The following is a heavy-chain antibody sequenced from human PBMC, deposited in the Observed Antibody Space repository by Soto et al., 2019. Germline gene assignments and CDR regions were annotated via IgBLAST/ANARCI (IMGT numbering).Heavy chain of an antibody. CDR2: IIPIFGTA. Sequence: SVKVSCKASGGTFSSYAISWVRQAPGQGLEWMGGIIPIFGTANYAQKFQGRVTITADKSTSTAYMELSSLRSEDTAVYYCARDLFDSGYAYYYYGMDVWGQGTTVTVYS. J-gene: IGHJ6*02. D-gene: IGHD5-12*01. CDR1: GGTFSSYA. CDR3: ARDLFDSGYAYYYYGMDV. V-gene: IGHV1-69*06.